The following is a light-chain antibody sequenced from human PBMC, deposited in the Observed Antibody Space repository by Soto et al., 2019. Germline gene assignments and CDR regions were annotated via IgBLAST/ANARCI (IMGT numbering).Light chain of an antibody. J-gene: IGLJ3*02. Sequence: QSVLTQPPSVSGAPGQRVTISCTASSSNIGAGYDVHWYQQLPGTVPKLLIYGNSNRPSGVPDRFSGSKSGTSASLAITGLQAEDEADYYCQSYDSSLSGWVFGGGTQLTVL. CDR2: GNS. CDR3: QSYDSSLSGWV. V-gene: IGLV1-40*01. CDR1: SSNIGAGYD.